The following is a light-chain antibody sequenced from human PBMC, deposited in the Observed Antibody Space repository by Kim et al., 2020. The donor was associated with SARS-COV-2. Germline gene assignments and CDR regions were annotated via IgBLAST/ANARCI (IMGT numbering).Light chain of an antibody. J-gene: IGLJ1*01. V-gene: IGLV3-1*01. CDR2: QDT. Sequence: SYELTQPPSVSVSPGQTASITCSGGTVGDRYVSWYQQKSGQSPVLVIYQDTMRPSGIPERFSGSTSGNTATLTISGTQAMDEADYYCQAWDDITAVFGNGTKVTVL. CDR1: TVGDRY. CDR3: QAWDDITAV.